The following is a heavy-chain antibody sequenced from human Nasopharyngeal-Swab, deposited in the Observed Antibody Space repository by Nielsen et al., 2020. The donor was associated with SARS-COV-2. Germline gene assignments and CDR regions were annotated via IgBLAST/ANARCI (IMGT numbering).Heavy chain of an antibody. CDR2: VCHSGST. V-gene: IGHV4-34*01. D-gene: IGHD2-2*01. J-gene: IGHJ6*02. CDR3: ARGGYYCSSTSCYYYSGYYYGMDV. Sequence: SRQCPGEGLDRDVEVCHSGSTKYNPSLKSRVNISVDTSKNQFSLKVSSVTAADTAVYYCARGGYYCSSTSCYYYSGYYYGMDVWGQGTTVTVSS.